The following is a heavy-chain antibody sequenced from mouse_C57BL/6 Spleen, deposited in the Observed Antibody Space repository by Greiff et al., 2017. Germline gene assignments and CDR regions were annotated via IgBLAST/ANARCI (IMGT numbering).Heavy chain of an antibody. CDR2: LYPGSGSF. CDR3: ARPDGYEVWYFDV. Sequence: QRSGQGLVWIADLYPGSGSFNYNEKFKSKATLTVDTSSSTAYMQLSSLTSEDSEVYYCARPDGYEVWYFDVWGTGTTVTVSS. J-gene: IGHJ1*03. V-gene: IGHV1-55*01. D-gene: IGHD2-2*01.